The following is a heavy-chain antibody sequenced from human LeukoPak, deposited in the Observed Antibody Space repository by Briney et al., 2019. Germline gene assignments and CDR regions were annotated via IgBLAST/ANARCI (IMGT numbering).Heavy chain of an antibody. CDR2: ISTDGSST. CDR3: ATDTLRYRMEV. V-gene: IGHV3-74*01. D-gene: IGHD3-9*01. J-gene: IGHJ6*04. CDR1: GFTFSSYW. Sequence: PGGSLRLSCAASGFTFSSYWMHWVRQAPGKGLVWVSRISTDGSSTSYADFVKGRFTISRDNAKNTLFLQMNSLRAEDTAVYYCATDTLRYRMEVWGKGTTVTVSS.